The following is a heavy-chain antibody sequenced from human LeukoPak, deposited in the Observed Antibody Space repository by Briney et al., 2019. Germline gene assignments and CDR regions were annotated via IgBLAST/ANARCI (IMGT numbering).Heavy chain of an antibody. CDR2: ISGSGGST. D-gene: IGHD5-24*01. CDR3: AKDGDDYNYRWDPHTLFDR. J-gene: IGHJ5*02. V-gene: IGHV3-23*01. Sequence: PGGSLRLSCAASGFTFSSYAMSWVRQAPGKGLEWVSAISGSGGSTYYADSVKGRFTISRDNSKNTLYLQMNSLRAEDTAVYYCAKDGDDYNYRWDPHTLFDRWGQGTLVTVSS. CDR1: GFTFSSYA.